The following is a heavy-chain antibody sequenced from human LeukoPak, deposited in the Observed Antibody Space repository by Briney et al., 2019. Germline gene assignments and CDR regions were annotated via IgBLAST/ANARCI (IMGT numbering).Heavy chain of an antibody. Sequence: GGSLRLSCAASGFTFSTYAMHWVRQAPGKGLVWVEVISYDGSSKYYADSVKGRFTISRDNSKNTLYLQMNSLRAEDTAVYYCARARSSYGYGDAFDIWGQGTMVTVSS. V-gene: IGHV3-30*04. CDR1: GFTFSTYA. D-gene: IGHD5-18*01. J-gene: IGHJ3*02. CDR2: ISYDGSSK. CDR3: ARARSSYGYGDAFDI.